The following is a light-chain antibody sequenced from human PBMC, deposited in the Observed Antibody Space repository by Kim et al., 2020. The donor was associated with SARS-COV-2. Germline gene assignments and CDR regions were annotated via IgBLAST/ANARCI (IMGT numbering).Light chain of an antibody. Sequence: ASVGDRVTITCRASQSIDTWLAWFQQRPGKAPKLLIYQASTLESVVPSRFSGSGSGTEFTLTISSLQPDDFATYFCQQYNTYSGTFGQGTKVEIK. CDR1: QSIDTW. V-gene: IGKV1-5*03. CDR2: QAS. CDR3: QQYNTYSGT. J-gene: IGKJ1*01.